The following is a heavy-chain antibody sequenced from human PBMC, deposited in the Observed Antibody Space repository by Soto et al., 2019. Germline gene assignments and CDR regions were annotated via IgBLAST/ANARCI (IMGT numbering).Heavy chain of an antibody. CDR3: ARHRGTVAAIELAWFDP. D-gene: IGHD1-26*01. CDR1: GGSISSSSSS. CDR2: FYYGERT. V-gene: IGHV4-39*01. Sequence: QLQVQESGPGLVKPSETLSLTCTVSGGSISSSSSSWGWIRQPPGKGMEWIATFYYGERTYYNPSLESRLTIAAGASKKQFSLNLGSVTAADTAVYYCARHRGTVAAIELAWFDPWGQGTLVTVSS. J-gene: IGHJ5*02.